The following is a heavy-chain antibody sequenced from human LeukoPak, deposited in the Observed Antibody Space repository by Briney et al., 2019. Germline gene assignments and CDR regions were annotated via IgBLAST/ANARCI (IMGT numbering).Heavy chain of an antibody. D-gene: IGHD3-22*01. CDR1: GFTFSSYG. CDR3: AKGSGFYYFHVDC. J-gene: IGHJ4*02. CDR2: ISYDGSNK. Sequence: PGGSLRLSCAASGFTFSSYGMHWVRQAPGKGLEWVAVISYDGSNKYYADSVKGRFTISRDNSKNTLYLQFNSLRAEDTAVYYCAKGSGFYYFHVDCWGQGTLVTVSS. V-gene: IGHV3-30*18.